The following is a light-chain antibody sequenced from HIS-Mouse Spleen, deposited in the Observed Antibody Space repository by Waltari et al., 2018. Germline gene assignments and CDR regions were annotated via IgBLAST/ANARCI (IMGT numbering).Light chain of an antibody. J-gene: IGKJ2*01. V-gene: IGKV3-11*01. Sequence: EIVLTQSPPTLSLSPGERATLSGRASQRVSSYLAWYQQKPGQVHRPLIYDASNRATGIPARFSGSGSGTDFTLTISSLEPEDFAVYYCQQRSNWPYTFGQGTKLEIK. CDR2: DAS. CDR3: QQRSNWPYT. CDR1: QRVSSY.